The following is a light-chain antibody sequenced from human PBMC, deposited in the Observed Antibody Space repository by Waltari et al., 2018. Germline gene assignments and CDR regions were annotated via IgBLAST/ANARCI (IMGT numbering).Light chain of an antibody. CDR3: AAWDDSLRGAV. CDR1: PSNIGSNY. V-gene: IGLV1-47*01. Sequence: QSVLTQPPSASGTPGQRVTLSCSGSPSNIGSNYVSWYQHLPGMAPKLLISRNNQRPSGVSDRFPASKSGTSASLAISGLRSDDEAEYYCAAWDDSLRGAVFGTGTKVSVL. J-gene: IGLJ1*01. CDR2: RNN.